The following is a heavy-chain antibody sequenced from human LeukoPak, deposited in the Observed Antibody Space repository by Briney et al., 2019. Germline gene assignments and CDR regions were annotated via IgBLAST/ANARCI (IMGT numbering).Heavy chain of an antibody. D-gene: IGHD3-16*01. CDR1: GFSFSRSD. V-gene: IGHV3-23*01. Sequence: GGSLRLSCAASGFSFSRSDMIWVRQAPGKGLEWVTIISGSGDTSFYADSVRGRFTISRDNSKNTLYLQMNSLRAEDTAVYYCAKGGELWQNWFDPWGQGTLVTVSS. J-gene: IGHJ5*02. CDR2: ISGSGDTS. CDR3: AKGGELWQNWFDP.